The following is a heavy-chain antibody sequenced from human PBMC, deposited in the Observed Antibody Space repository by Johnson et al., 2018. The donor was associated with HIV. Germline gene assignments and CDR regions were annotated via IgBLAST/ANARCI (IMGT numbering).Heavy chain of an antibody. CDR3: TTAFPREGESSGWFQDAFDI. CDR2: IKSKTDGGTT. CDR1: GFIFSDAW. J-gene: IGHJ3*02. V-gene: IGHV3-15*01. D-gene: IGHD6-19*01. Sequence: VQLVESGGGLVEPGGSLRLSCAASGFIFSDAWMSWVRQAPGKGLEWVGRIKSKTDGGTTDYAAPVKGRFTISRDDSKNTLYLQMNSLKTEDTAVYYCTTAFPREGESSGWFQDAFDIWGQGTMVTVSS.